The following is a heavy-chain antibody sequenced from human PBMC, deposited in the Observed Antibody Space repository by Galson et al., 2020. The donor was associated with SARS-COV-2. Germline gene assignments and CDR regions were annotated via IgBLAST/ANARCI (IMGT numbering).Heavy chain of an antibody. CDR3: ARRTAEYSSGWYNWYFDL. CDR1: GYSFTSYW. J-gene: IGHJ2*01. CDR2: IYPGDSDT. Sequence: GESLKISCKGSGYSFTSYWIGWVRQMPGKDLEWMGIIYPGDSDTRYSTSFQGQVTISADTSISTAYLQGSSLKASDTAMYYCARRTAEYSSGWYNWYFDLWGRGTLVTVSS. V-gene: IGHV5-51*01. D-gene: IGHD6-19*01.